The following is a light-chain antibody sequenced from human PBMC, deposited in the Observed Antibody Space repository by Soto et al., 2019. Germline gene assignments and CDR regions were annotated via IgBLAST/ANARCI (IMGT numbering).Light chain of an antibody. J-gene: IGLJ2*01. CDR2: SHN. V-gene: IGLV1-44*01. CDR1: SSNIGSNT. CDR3: AAWDDSRNGWV. Sequence: QPVLTQPPSASGTPGQRITISCSGSSSNIGSNTINWYQQLPGTAPKLLIYSHNQRPSGVPDRFSGSKSGTSASLAISGLQSEEETDYDRAAWDDSRNGWVFGGGTKLPVL.